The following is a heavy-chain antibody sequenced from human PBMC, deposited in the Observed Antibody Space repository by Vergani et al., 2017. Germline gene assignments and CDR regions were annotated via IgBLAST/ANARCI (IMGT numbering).Heavy chain of an antibody. CDR2: IIPIFGTA. J-gene: IGHJ6*02. V-gene: IGHV1-69*01. D-gene: IGHD1-26*01. CDR1: GGTFSSYA. Sequence: QVQLVQSGAEVKKPGSSVKVSCKASGGTFSSYAISWVRQAPGQGLEWMGGIIPIFGTANYAQKFQGGVTITADESTSTAYMELSSLRSEDTAVYYCARDTGSSPAYYYYGMDVWGQGTTVTVSS. CDR3: ARDTGSSPAYYYYGMDV.